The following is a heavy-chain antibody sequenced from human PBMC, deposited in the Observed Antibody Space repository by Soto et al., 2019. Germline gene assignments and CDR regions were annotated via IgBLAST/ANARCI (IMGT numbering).Heavy chain of an antibody. J-gene: IGHJ4*02. Sequence: SENLSLTCAVYGGSFSGYFWTWIRQPPGKGLEWIGEINYIRSVHYNPSLKSRVTMSVDTSKSQFSLRLSSVTAADTAAYFCARRRYYTFLGNYRSLYFDYWCQGTLVTVSS. V-gene: IGHV4-34*01. CDR1: GGSFSGYF. CDR2: INYIRSV. CDR3: ARRRYYTFLGNYRSLYFDY. D-gene: IGHD3-3*01.